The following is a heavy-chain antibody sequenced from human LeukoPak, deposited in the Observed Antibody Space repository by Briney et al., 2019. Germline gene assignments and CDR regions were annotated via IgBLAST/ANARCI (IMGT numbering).Heavy chain of an antibody. V-gene: IGHV3-48*03. CDR3: AREISRFGI. CDR2: ISSSGSTI. D-gene: IGHD3-16*01. J-gene: IGHJ4*02. Sequence: GGSLRLSCAASGFTFSSYEMNWVRQAPGKGLQWVSYISSSGSTIYYTDSVKGRFTISRDNAKNSLFLQMNSLRAEDTAVYYCAREISRFGIWGQGTLVTVSS. CDR1: GFTFSSYE.